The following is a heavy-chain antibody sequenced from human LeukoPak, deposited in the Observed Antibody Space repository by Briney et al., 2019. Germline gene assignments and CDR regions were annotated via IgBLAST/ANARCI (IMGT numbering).Heavy chain of an antibody. D-gene: IGHD2-2*01. V-gene: IGHV4-34*01. CDR2: INHSGST. CDR1: GGSFSGYY. CDR3: ARVILVPAAIRHGMDV. J-gene: IGHJ6*04. Sequence: SETLSLTCAVYGGSFSGYYWSWIRQPPGKGLEWIGEINHSGSTNYNPSLKSRVTLSVDTSKNQFSLKLSSVTAADTAVYYCARVILVPAAIRHGMDVWGKGTTVTVSS.